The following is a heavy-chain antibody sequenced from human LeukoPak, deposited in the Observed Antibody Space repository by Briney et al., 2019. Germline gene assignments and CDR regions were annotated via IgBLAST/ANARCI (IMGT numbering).Heavy chain of an antibody. CDR2: INHSGST. V-gene: IGHV4-34*01. J-gene: IGHJ5*02. Sequence: TSETLSLTCAVYGGSFSGYYWSWIRQPPGKGLEWIGEINHSGSTNYNPSLKSRVTISVDTSKNQFSLKLSSVTAADTAVYYCARGRGYSGYDLMYQKYNWFDPWGQGTLVTVSS. CDR1: GGSFSGYY. D-gene: IGHD5-12*01. CDR3: ARGRGYSGYDLMYQKYNWFDP.